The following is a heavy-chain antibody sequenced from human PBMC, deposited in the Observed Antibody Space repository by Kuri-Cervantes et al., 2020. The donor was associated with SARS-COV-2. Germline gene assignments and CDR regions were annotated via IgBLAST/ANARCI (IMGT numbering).Heavy chain of an antibody. Sequence: ASVKVSCKASGYTFTSYAMHWVRQAPGQRLEWMGWINAGNGNTKYSQKFQGRVTITRDTSASTAYMELSSLRSEDTAVYYCATAPVLRYPLVWFDPWGQGTLVTVSS. J-gene: IGHJ5*02. CDR2: INAGNGNT. V-gene: IGHV1-3*01. D-gene: IGHD3-9*01. CDR1: GYTFTSYA. CDR3: ATAPVLRYPLVWFDP.